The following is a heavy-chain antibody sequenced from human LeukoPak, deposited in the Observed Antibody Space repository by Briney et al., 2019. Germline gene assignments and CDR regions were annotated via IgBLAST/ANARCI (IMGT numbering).Heavy chain of an antibody. J-gene: IGHJ4*02. D-gene: IGHD3-22*01. Sequence: SETLSLTCTVSGGSISSYYWSWIRQPPGKGLEWIGYIYYSGSTNYNPSLKSRVTISVDTSKNQFSLKLSSVTAADTAVYYCARLCYDSSGHYWGQGTLVTVSS. CDR3: ARLCYDSSGHY. CDR1: GGSISSYY. CDR2: IYYSGST. V-gene: IGHV4-59*01.